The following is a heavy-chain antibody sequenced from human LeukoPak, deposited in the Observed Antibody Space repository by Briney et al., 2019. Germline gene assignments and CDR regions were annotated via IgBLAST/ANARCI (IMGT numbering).Heavy chain of an antibody. D-gene: IGHD4-17*01. CDR3: ASESADDYGDYANWFDP. V-gene: IGHV1-2*02. CDR2: INPNSGGT. J-gene: IGHJ5*02. Sequence: ASVKVSCKASGHTFTGYYMHWVRQAPGQGLEWMGWINPNSGGTNYAQKFQGRVTMTRDTSISTAYMELSRLRSDDTAVYYCASESADDYGDYANWFDPWGQGTLVTVSS. CDR1: GHTFTGYY.